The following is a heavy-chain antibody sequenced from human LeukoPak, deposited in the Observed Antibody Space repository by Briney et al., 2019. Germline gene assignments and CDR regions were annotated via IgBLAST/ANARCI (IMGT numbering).Heavy chain of an antibody. CDR1: GGTFSSYA. CDR3: KSNYYGSGSYSLDY. J-gene: IGHJ4*02. Sequence: GSSVKVSCKASGGTFSSYAISWVRQAPGQGLEWMGRIIPILGIANYAQKFQGRVTITADKSTSTAYMELSSLRSEDTAVYYCKSNYYGSGSYSLDYWGQGTLVTVSS. CDR2: IIPILGIA. D-gene: IGHD3-10*01. V-gene: IGHV1-69*04.